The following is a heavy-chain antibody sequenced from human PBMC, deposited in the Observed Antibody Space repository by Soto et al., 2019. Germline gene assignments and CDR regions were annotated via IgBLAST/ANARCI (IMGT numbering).Heavy chain of an antibody. J-gene: IGHJ4*02. CDR1: GGSISSPSYY. CDR2: FYYSGST. V-gene: IGHV4-39*01. D-gene: IGHD3-10*01. CDR3: ARQVVDGTVAGSGSLDY. Sequence: SETLSLTCTVSGGSISSPSYYWVWIRQPPGKGLEWIGSFYYSGSTYYNPSLKSRVTISVDTSENQFSLRVSSVTAADTAVYYCARQVVDGTVAGSGSLDYWGQGTLVT.